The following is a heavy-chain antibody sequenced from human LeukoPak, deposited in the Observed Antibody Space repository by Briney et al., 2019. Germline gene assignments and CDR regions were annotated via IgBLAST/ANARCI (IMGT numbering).Heavy chain of an antibody. CDR2: ISGSGGIT. Sequence: GGSLRLSCAASGFTFSSYEMNWVRQAPGKGLEWVSSISGSGGITYYADSVKGRFTISRDNSKNTLYLQMNSLKTEDTAVYYCTSTTLDHSSGWLYYYYYYYMDVWGKGTTVTISS. D-gene: IGHD6-19*01. CDR3: TSTTLDHSSGWLYYYYYYYMDV. J-gene: IGHJ6*03. CDR1: GFTFSSYE. V-gene: IGHV3-23*01.